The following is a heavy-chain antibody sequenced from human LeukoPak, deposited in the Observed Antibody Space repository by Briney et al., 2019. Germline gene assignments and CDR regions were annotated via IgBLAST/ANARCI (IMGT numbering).Heavy chain of an antibody. CDR3: ARGRPHGNDY. J-gene: IGHJ4*02. V-gene: IGHV3-74*01. D-gene: IGHD4-23*01. Sequence: GGSLRLSCAASGFTFSSYWMNWVRQAPGKGLVWVSRIASDGSSTTYADSVKGRFSISRDNAKNTLYLQMNSLRVEDTAVCYCARGRPHGNDYWGLGTLVTVSS. CDR2: IASDGSST. CDR1: GFTFSSYW.